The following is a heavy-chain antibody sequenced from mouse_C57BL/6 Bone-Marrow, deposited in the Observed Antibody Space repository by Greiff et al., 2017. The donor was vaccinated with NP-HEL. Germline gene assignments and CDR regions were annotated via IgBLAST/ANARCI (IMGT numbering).Heavy chain of an antibody. V-gene: IGHV1-64*01. D-gene: IGHD2-5*01. CDR3: AREDSNEGFAY. CDR2: IHPNSGST. J-gene: IGHJ3*01. Sequence: QVQLQQSGAELVKPGASVKLSCKASGYTFTSYWMHWVKQRPGQGLEWIGMIHPNSGSTNYNEKFKSKATLTVDKSSSTAYMQLSSLTSEDSAVYYCAREDSNEGFAYWGQGTLVTVSA. CDR1: GYTFTSYW.